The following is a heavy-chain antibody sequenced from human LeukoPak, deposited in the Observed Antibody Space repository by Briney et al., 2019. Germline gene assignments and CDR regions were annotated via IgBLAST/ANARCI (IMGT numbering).Heavy chain of an antibody. CDR3: TRGAVGTGFWFDP. V-gene: IGHV3-74*01. J-gene: IGHJ5*02. Sequence: GGSLRLSCAASGFTFSGYWMHWVRQAPGKGLVWVSRINTDGGITNYADSVKGRFTISRDNAKNTLHLQMNSLRADDTAVYYCTRGAVGTGFWFDPWGQGTLVTVSS. D-gene: IGHD1-26*01. CDR1: GFTFSGYW. CDR2: INTDGGIT.